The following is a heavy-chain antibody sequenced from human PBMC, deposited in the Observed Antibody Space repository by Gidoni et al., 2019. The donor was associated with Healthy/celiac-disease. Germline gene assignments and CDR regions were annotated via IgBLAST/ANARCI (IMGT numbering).Heavy chain of an antibody. J-gene: IGHJ5*02. Sequence: QVQLQQWGAGLLQPAETLSPTCAVYGGSFSGYYWSWIRQPPGKGLEWLGENNHSGSTHYNRSIKSRVTISVDTSKNQFYLKLRSVTAEDTAVYYCARGGSGYWNDVRWFDPWGQGTLVTVSS. CDR2: NNHSGST. V-gene: IGHV4-34*01. D-gene: IGHD1-1*01. CDR3: ARGGSGYWNDVRWFDP. CDR1: GGSFSGYY.